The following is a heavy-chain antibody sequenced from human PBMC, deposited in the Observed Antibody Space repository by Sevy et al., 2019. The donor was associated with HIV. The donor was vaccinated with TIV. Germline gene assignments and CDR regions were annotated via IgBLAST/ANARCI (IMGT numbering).Heavy chain of an antibody. J-gene: IGHJ3*02. CDR2: INSDGSNT. D-gene: IGHD3-10*01. Sequence: GGSLRLSCTASGFTFSTYWMHWVRQVPGKGLVWVSRINSDGSNTNYADSVKGRFTTSRDNAKNTVYLQMNSLRADDTALYFCGREVISMVPGVPDAFDIWGHGTMVTVSS. V-gene: IGHV3-74*01. CDR3: GREVISMVPGVPDAFDI. CDR1: GFTFSTYW.